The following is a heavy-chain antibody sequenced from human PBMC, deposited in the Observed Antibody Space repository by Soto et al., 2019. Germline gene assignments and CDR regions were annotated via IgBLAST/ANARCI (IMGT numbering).Heavy chain of an antibody. V-gene: IGHV3-33*01. J-gene: IGHJ4*02. Sequence: QVQLVESGGGVVQPGTSLRLSCAASGFTFSRYGMHWVRQAPGKGLEWVALIWNDGIRKVYVDSVKGRFTISRDNSKNTLDLQMNSLRAEDTAVHYCGRDDDNDANAIDYWGPGTLVTVSS. CDR3: GRDDDNDANAIDY. CDR2: IWNDGIRK. CDR1: GFTFSRYG. D-gene: IGHD7-27*01.